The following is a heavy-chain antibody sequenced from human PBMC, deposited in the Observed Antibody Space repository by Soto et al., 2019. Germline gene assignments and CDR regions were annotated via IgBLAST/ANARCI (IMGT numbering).Heavy chain of an antibody. J-gene: IGHJ5*02. CDR1: GYVFTGYY. Sequence: ASVKVSCKTSGYVFTGYYLHWVRQAPGQGLEWMGWINCRSGCTTYTQKFQGRVTLTMDTSTSTAYMELSSLISDDTALYYCMRGAAARDSSCCPSYYDPWGQLTLITVS. CDR3: MRGAAARDSSCCPSYYDP. CDR2: INCRSGCT. D-gene: IGHD3-22*01. V-gene: IGHV1-2*02.